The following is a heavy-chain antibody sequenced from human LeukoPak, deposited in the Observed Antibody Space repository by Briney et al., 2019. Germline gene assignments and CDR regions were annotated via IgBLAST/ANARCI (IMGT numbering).Heavy chain of an antibody. Sequence: GGSRRLSCAASGFTFSSYAMSGVRQAPGKGLEWVSAVSGSGGSTYYADSVKGRFTISRDNSKNTLYLQMNSLRAEDTAVYYCAKALLNGIFDYWGQGTLVTVSS. CDR3: AKALLNGIFDY. J-gene: IGHJ4*02. CDR2: VSGSGGST. CDR1: GFTFSSYA. V-gene: IGHV3-23*01.